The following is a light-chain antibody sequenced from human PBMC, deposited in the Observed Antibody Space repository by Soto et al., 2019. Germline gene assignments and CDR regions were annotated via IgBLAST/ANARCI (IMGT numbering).Light chain of an antibody. CDR3: ISYTDRQSYL. CDR2: AVS. J-gene: IGLJ1*01. CDR1: SSDIGSYNH. Sequence: QSALTQPASVSGSPGQSITISCSGTSSDIGSYNHVAWYQQFPGKSPKLMIYAVSDRPSGVSDRFSGSKSGITASLTISGLQTEAEADYYCISYTDRQSYLFGTGTKVTVL. V-gene: IGLV2-14*03.